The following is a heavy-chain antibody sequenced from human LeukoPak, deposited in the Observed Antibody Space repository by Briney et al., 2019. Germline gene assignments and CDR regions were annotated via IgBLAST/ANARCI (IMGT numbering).Heavy chain of an antibody. CDR2: ISSSSSTT. CDR1: GFTFSSYN. J-gene: IGHJ4*02. Sequence: GGSLRLSCAASGFTFSSYNMNWVRQAPGKGLEWVSYISSSSSTTHYADSVKGRFTISRDNAKNSLYLQMNSLRAEDTAVYYCARGLVWTSSGWFFDYWGQGTLITVSS. CDR3: ARGLVWTSSGWFFDY. D-gene: IGHD6-19*01. V-gene: IGHV3-48*04.